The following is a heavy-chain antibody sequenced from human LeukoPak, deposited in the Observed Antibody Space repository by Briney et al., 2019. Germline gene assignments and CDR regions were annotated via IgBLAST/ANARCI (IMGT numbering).Heavy chain of an antibody. Sequence: GGSLRLSCVASGFTFSSYNMNWVRQAPGKRLEWVSSISSSGSYTFYADSLKGRFTISRDNAKNSLFLQMNSLTAEDTAVYYCTRGPSDCWGQGTLVTVSS. CDR1: GFTFSSYN. CDR3: TRGPSDC. CDR2: ISSSGSYT. J-gene: IGHJ4*02. V-gene: IGHV3-21*01.